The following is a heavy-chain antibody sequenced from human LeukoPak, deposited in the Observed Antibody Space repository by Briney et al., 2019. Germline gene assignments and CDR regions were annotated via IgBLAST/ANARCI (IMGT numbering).Heavy chain of an antibody. D-gene: IGHD2-15*01. Sequence: SETLSLTCTVSGGSISSGGYYWSWIRQHPGKGLEWIGYIYYSGSTYYNPSLKSRVTISVDTSKNQFSLKLSSVTAADTAVYYCARESSCSGGSCYWGGEYFQHWGQGTLVTVSS. CDR1: GGSISSGGYY. V-gene: IGHV4-31*03. CDR3: ARESSCSGGSCYWGGEYFQH. J-gene: IGHJ1*01. CDR2: IYYSGST.